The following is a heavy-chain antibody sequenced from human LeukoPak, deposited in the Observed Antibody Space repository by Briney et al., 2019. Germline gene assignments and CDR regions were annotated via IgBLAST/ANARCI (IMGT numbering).Heavy chain of an antibody. CDR3: ASPSPGFDP. Sequence: PSETLSLTCAVYGGTFSGYYWSWVRQPPGKGLEWIGEVNHSGSTNYNLSLKSRVTISPDTSKNQFSLKVTSVTAADTAVYYCASPSPGFDPWGQGTLVTVSS. V-gene: IGHV4-34*01. J-gene: IGHJ5*02. CDR1: GGTFSGYY. CDR2: VNHSGST.